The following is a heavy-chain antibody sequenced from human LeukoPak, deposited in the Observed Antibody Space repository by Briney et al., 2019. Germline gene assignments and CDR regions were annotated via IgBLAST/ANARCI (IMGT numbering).Heavy chain of an antibody. V-gene: IGHV3-7*04. D-gene: IGHD3-10*01. J-gene: IGHJ6*02. Sequence: GGSLRLSCAASGFTISNYWMSWVRQAPGKGLEWVANIKQDGSEKKYVDSVKGRFSISRDNAKNSLYLQIYSLRVENTAGYYCARWYGGSGSWVLDVWGQGTTVTVSS. CDR1: GFTISNYW. CDR2: IKQDGSEK. CDR3: ARWYGGSGSWVLDV.